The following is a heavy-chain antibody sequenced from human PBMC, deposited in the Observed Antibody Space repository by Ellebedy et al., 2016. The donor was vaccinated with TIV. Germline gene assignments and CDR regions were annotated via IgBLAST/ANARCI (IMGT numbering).Heavy chain of an antibody. CDR3: ARGLARDY. CDR1: GGSISTTSDY. J-gene: IGHJ4*02. CDR2: ITHSGST. Sequence: MPSETLSLTCTVSGGSISTTSDYWGWIRQPPGKGLEWIGEITHSGSTNYNPSLKSRVTISVDTSKNQFSLNLSSVTAADTAVYYCARGLARDYWGQGTLVTVSS. V-gene: IGHV4-39*07.